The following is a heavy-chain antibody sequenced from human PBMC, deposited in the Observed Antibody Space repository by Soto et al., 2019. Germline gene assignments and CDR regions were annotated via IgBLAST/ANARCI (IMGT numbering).Heavy chain of an antibody. Sequence: PGGSLRLSCAASGFTFSSYGMHWVRQAPGKGLEWVAVISYDGSNKYYADSVKGRFTISRDNSKNTLYLQMNSLRAEDTAVYYCARSGELLQTFDSWGQGTLVTVSS. CDR1: GFTFSSYG. J-gene: IGHJ4*02. V-gene: IGHV3-30*03. D-gene: IGHD1-26*01. CDR2: ISYDGSNK. CDR3: ARSGELLQTFDS.